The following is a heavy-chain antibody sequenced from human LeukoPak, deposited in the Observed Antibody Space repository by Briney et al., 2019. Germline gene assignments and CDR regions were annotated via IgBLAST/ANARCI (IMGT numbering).Heavy chain of an antibody. CDR1: GGSISSYY. J-gene: IGHJ4*02. Sequence: PSETLSLTCTVSGGSISSYYWSWIRQPPGKGLEWIGYIYYSGSTNYNPSLKSRVTISVDTSKNQFSLKLSSVTAADTAVYYCARASPLVPSNFDYWGQGTLVTVSS. D-gene: IGHD6-13*01. CDR3: ARASPLVPSNFDY. V-gene: IGHV4-59*01. CDR2: IYYSGST.